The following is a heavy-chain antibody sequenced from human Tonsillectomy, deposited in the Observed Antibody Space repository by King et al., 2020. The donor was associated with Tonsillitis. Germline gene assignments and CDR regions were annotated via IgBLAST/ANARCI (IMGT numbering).Heavy chain of an antibody. Sequence: QLQESGPGLVKPSETLSLTCTVSGGSVSSGSYYWSWIRQPPGKGLEWIGYIYYSGSTNYNPSLKSRVTISVDTSKNQFSLKLSSVTAADMAVYYCARVGVNLVVPAAMFTWFDPWGQGTLVTVSS. CDR3: ARVGVNLVVPAAMFTWFDP. J-gene: IGHJ5*02. D-gene: IGHD2-2*01. V-gene: IGHV4-61*01. CDR1: GGSVSSGSYY. CDR2: IYYSGST.